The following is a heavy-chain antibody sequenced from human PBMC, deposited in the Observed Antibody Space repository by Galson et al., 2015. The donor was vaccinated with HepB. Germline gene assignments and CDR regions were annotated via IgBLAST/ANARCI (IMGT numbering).Heavy chain of an antibody. CDR2: ISSSSSYT. CDR3: ARELEPSLSPYYYYGMDV. D-gene: IGHD1-1*01. J-gene: IGHJ6*02. CDR1: GFTFSDYY. V-gene: IGHV3-11*06. Sequence: SLRLSCAASGFTFSDYYMSWLRQAPGKGLEWVSFISSSSSYTNYADSVKGRFTISRDNAKNSLYLQMNSLRAEDTAVYYCARELEPSLSPYYYYGMDVWGQGTTVTVSS.